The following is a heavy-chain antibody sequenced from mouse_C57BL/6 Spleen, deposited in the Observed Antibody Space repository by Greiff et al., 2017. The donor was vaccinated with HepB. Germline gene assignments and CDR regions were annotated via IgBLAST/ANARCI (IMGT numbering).Heavy chain of an antibody. CDR3: ARRQLRLRGGMDY. D-gene: IGHD3-2*02. CDR2: IYPGSGST. CDR1: GYTFTSYW. J-gene: IGHJ4*01. V-gene: IGHV1-55*01. Sequence: QVQLQQSGAELVKPGASVKMSCKASGYTFTSYWITWVKQRPGQGLEWIGDIYPGSGSTNYNEKFKSKATLTVDTSSSTAYMQLSSLTSEDSAVYYCARRQLRLRGGMDYWGQGTSVTVSS.